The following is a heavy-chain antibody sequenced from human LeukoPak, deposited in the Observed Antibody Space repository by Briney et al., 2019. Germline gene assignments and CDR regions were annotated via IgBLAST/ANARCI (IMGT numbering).Heavy chain of an antibody. D-gene: IGHD6-13*01. J-gene: IGHJ5*02. Sequence: GRSLRLSCAASGFTFSSYAIHWVRQAPGKGLDWVAVISYDGGNKYYADSVKGRFTISRDNSKNTLYLQINSLRAEDTAVYYCARERIAAVGTGWFDPWGQGTLVTVSS. CDR1: GFTFSSYA. V-gene: IGHV3-30*04. CDR3: ARERIAAVGTGWFDP. CDR2: ISYDGGNK.